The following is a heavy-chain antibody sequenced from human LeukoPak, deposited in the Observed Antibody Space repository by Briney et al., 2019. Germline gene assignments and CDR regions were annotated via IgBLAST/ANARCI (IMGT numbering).Heavy chain of an antibody. CDR2: FDPEDGET. D-gene: IGHD5-24*01. CDR1: GYTLTELS. Sequence: ASVKVSCKVSGYTLTELSMHWVRQAPGKGLEWMGGFDPEDGETIYAQKFQGRVTMTEDTSTDTAYMELSSLRSEDTAVYYCATDPSSGYNLINWGQGTLVTVSS. CDR3: ATDPSSGYNLIN. J-gene: IGHJ4*02. V-gene: IGHV1-24*01.